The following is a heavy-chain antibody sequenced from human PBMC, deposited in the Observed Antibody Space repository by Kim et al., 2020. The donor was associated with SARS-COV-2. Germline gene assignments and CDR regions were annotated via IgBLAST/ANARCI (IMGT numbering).Heavy chain of an antibody. CDR2: IYPGDSDT. Sequence: GESLKISCKGSGYSFTSYWIGWVRQMPGKGLEWMGIIYPGDSDTRYSPSFQGQVTISADKSISTAYLQWSSLKASDTAMYYCATRDPIRGYSGYDPQYYYYGMDVWGQGTTVTVSS. J-gene: IGHJ6*02. CDR3: ATRDPIRGYSGYDPQYYYYGMDV. D-gene: IGHD5-12*01. V-gene: IGHV5-51*01. CDR1: GYSFTSYW.